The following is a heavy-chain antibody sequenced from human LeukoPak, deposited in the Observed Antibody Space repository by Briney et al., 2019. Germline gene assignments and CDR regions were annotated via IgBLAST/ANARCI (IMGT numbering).Heavy chain of an antibody. D-gene: IGHD3-22*01. CDR3: AKEGPYYYDSSGYLDAFDI. V-gene: IGHV3-21*04. CDR2: ISSSSGYI. J-gene: IGHJ3*02. CDR1: GFTFSSYS. Sequence: GGSLRLSCAASGFTFSSYSMNWVRQAPGKGLEWVSSISSSSGYIYYADSVKGRFTISRDNSKNTLYLQMNSLRAEDTAVYYCAKEGPYYYDSSGYLDAFDIWGQGTMVTVSS.